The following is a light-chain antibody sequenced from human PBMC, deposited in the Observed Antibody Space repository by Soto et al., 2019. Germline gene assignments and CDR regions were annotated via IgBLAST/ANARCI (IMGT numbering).Light chain of an antibody. Sequence: DIQMTQSPSTLSGSVGDRVTITCRASQTISSWLAWYQQKPGKAPKLLIYKASTLKSGVPSRFSGSGSGAVFTLTISSLQPEDFATYYCQQLHSYPITFSQGTRLEIK. V-gene: IGKV1-5*03. CDR3: QQLHSYPIT. CDR1: QTISSW. CDR2: KAS. J-gene: IGKJ5*01.